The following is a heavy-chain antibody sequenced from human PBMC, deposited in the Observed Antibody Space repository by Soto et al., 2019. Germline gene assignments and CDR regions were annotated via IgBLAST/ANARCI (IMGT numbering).Heavy chain of an antibody. J-gene: IGHJ5*02. D-gene: IGHD3-10*01. CDR1: GFTFSSYS. Sequence: EVQLVESGGGLVKPGGSLRLSCAASGFTFSSYSMNWVRQAPGKGLEWVSSISSSSSYIYYADSVKGRFTISRDNAKNSLYLEMNRLRAEDTAVYYCARDTYYYGSGSYSPWGQGTLVTVAS. CDR2: ISSSSSYI. CDR3: ARDTYYYGSGSYSP. V-gene: IGHV3-21*01.